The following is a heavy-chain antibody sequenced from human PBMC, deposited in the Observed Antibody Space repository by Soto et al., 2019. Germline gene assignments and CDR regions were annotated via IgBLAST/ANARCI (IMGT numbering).Heavy chain of an antibody. CDR3: ASHPLYCYDIRGGAFDM. J-gene: IGHJ3*02. D-gene: IGHD3-22*01. V-gene: IGHV3-7*01. CDR2: IKEDGSEK. Sequence: PGGSLRLCCVASGFTFTTYWMSWDRQAPGKGLEWVANIKEDGSEKYYVDSVKDRFTISRDNAKYSLYLQMNSLKADDTAVYYCASHPLYCYDIRGGAFDMWGQGTMVTISS. CDR1: GFTFTTYW.